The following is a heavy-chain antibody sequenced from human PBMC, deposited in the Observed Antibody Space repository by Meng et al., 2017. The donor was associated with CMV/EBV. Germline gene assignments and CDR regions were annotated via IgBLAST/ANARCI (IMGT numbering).Heavy chain of an antibody. CDR2: ISAYNGNT. CDR3: AREGGGDSSSTPYYFDY. Sequence: ASVKVSCKASGYTFTSYGISWVRQALGQGLEWMGWISAYNGNTNYAQKLQGRVTMTTDTSTSTAYMELRSLRSDDTAVYYCAREGGGDSSSTPYYFDYWGQGTLVTVSS. J-gene: IGHJ4*02. D-gene: IGHD6-6*01. V-gene: IGHV1-18*01. CDR1: GYTFTSYG.